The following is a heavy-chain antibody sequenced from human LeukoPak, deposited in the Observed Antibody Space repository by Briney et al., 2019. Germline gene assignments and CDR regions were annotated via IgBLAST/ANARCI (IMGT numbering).Heavy chain of an antibody. CDR1: GFTVSSNY. J-gene: IGHJ6*03. CDR2: IYSGGST. V-gene: IGHV3-66*01. D-gene: IGHD2-2*02. Sequence: PGGSLRLSCAVSGFTVSSNYMSWVRQAPGKGLEWVSVIYSGGSTYYADSVKGRFTISRDESKNTLYLQMNSLRAEDTAVYYCAREVCSISCYSHYYYYMDVWGKGTTVTVSS. CDR3: AREVCSISCYSHYYYYMDV.